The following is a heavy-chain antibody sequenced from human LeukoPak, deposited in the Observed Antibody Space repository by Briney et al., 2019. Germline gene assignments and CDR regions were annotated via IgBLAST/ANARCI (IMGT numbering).Heavy chain of an antibody. CDR1: GGSFSGYY. V-gene: IGHV4-34*01. J-gene: IGHJ4*02. Sequence: SETLSLTCAVYGGSFSGYYWSWIRQPPGKGLEWIGEINHSGSTNYNPSLKSRVTISVDKSKNQFSLKLSSVTAADTAVYYCARAGSSGSDYWGQGTLVTVSS. D-gene: IGHD6-19*01. CDR2: INHSGST. CDR3: ARAGSSGSDY.